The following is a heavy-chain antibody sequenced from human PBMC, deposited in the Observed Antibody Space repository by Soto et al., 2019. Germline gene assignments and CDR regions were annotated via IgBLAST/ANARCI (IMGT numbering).Heavy chain of an antibody. J-gene: IGHJ4*02. CDR3: AREVPNIAGFDF. Sequence: GASVKVSCKTSGYTFTSYYIHWVRQAPGQGLEWMGVINLTGDSTKYAQKFQDRVTMTRDTSTSTAYMELSSLRSGDTAVYFCAREVPNIAGFDFWGLGTPVTVSS. V-gene: IGHV1-46*01. CDR1: GYTFTSYY. CDR2: INLTGDST. D-gene: IGHD3-10*01.